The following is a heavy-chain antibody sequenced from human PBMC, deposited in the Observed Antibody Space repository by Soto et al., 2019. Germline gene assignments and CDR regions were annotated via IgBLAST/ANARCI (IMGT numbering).Heavy chain of an antibody. CDR3: ARSRAPGASDAFDI. CDR2: INPSGGSP. J-gene: IGHJ3*02. Sequence: ASVKVSCKASGYTFTRHYIYWVRQAPGEGLQWMGFINPSGGSPVYPQKFQGTVTMTSDRSTSTVYMELSSLRSEDTGVYYCARSRAPGASDAFDIWGQGTMVTVSS. D-gene: IGHD2-8*02. CDR1: GYTFTRHY. V-gene: IGHV1-46*01.